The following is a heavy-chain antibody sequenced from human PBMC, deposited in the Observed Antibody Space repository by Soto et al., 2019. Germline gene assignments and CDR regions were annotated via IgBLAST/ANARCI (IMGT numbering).Heavy chain of an antibody. CDR1: GGSISSGGYY. Sequence: SETLSLTCTVSGGSISSGGYYWNWIRQHPGKGLEWIGYIYYSGSTFYNPSLKSRVTVSVDTSKNQFYLKLSSVTAADTSVYYCARDGGYGSGSYRFDYWGQGTLVTVSS. D-gene: IGHD3-10*01. J-gene: IGHJ4*02. CDR2: IYYSGST. CDR3: ARDGGYGSGSYRFDY. V-gene: IGHV4-31*03.